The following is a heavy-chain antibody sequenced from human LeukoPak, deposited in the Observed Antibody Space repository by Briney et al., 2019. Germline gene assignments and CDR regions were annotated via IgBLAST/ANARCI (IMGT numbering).Heavy chain of an antibody. CDR1: GGSISSYY. J-gene: IGHJ5*02. CDR3: AKDRMVRGSNWFDP. CDR2: ISGSGGST. Sequence: ETLSLTCTVSGGSISSYYWSWVRQAPGKGLEWVSAISGSGGSTYYADSVKGRFTISRDNSKNTLYLQMNSLRAEDTAVYYCAKDRMVRGSNWFDPWGQGTLATVSS. D-gene: IGHD3-10*01. V-gene: IGHV3-23*01.